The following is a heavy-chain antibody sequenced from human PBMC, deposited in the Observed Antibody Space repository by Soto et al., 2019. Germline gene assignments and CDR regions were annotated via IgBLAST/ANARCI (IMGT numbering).Heavy chain of an antibody. Sequence: QVQLQESGPGLVKPSQTLSLTCTVSGGSISSGGYYWSWIRQHPGKGLEWIGYIYYSGSTYYNPSLKSRVTISVDTSKNQFSLQLSSVTAADTAVYYCASGISCSGGSCYYYYYYMDVWGKGTTVTVSS. V-gene: IGHV4-31*03. D-gene: IGHD2-15*01. CDR3: ASGISCSGGSCYYYYYYMDV. CDR1: GGSISSGGYY. CDR2: IYYSGST. J-gene: IGHJ6*03.